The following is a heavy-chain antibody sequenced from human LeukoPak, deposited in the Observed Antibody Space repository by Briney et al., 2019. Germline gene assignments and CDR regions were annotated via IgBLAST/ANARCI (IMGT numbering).Heavy chain of an antibody. CDR3: ARDATNYYDSSGLVKPQFDY. D-gene: IGHD3-22*01. V-gene: IGHV3-64*01. CDR2: FSSNGGST. J-gene: IGHJ4*02. Sequence: PGGSLRLSCAASGFTFSSYAMYWVRQAPGKGLEYVSAFSSNGGSTYYTNSMKGRFTITRDNSNNTLYLQMGSLRAEDMALYYCARDATNYYDSSGLVKPQFDYWGQGTLVTVSS. CDR1: GFTFSSYA.